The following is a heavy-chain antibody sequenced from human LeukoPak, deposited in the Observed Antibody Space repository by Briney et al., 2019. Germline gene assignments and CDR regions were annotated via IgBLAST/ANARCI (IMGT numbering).Heavy chain of an antibody. CDR1: GFTFSNYG. V-gene: IGHV3-30*03. CDR3: ARMAFMDRAYLGFDC. J-gene: IGHJ4*02. D-gene: IGHD3-10*01. CDR2: ISYHGSDK. Sequence: PGRSPRLSCEASGFTFSNYGMHWVRQAPGKGLEWVAVISYHGSDKYFADSVKGRFTISRDNSKNTVYLQMNSLRAEDTAVYYCARMAFMDRAYLGFDCWGQGTLVTVSS.